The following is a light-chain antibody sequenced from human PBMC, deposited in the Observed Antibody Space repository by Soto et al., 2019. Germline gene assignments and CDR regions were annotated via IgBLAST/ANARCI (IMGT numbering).Light chain of an antibody. Sequence: QSVLTQPPSASGTPGLRVIISCSGSSSNIGSDPVQWYQQFPGTAPKLLIYRNDQRASGVPDRFSGSKSGTSASLAISGLQSEDEADYLCATWEDSLYGPVFGGGTKLTVL. J-gene: IGLJ3*02. CDR2: RND. V-gene: IGLV1-44*01. CDR3: ATWEDSLYGPV. CDR1: SSNIGSDP.